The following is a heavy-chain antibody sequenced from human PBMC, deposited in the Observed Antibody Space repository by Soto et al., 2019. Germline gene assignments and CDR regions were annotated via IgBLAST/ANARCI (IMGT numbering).Heavy chain of an antibody. CDR1: GFTFSSYS. V-gene: IGHV3-21*01. CDR3: AREADGDYLSHFDY. J-gene: IGHJ4*02. D-gene: IGHD4-17*01. Sequence: EVQLVESGGGLVKPGGSLRLSCAASGFTFSSYSMNWVRQAPGKGLEWVSSISSSSSYIYYADSVKGRFTISRDNAKNSLYLQMNGLRAEDTAVYYCAREADGDYLSHFDYWGQGTLVTVSS. CDR2: ISSSSSYI.